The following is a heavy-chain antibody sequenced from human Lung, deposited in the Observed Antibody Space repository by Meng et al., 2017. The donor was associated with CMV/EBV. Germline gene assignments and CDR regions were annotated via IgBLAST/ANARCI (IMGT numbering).Heavy chain of an antibody. Sequence: GGSLRLSCVASGFTLSNYAMHWVRQAPGKGLEWVAFLSYDENTKYYADSVKGRFTISRDISKNTLFLQMNSLRPEDTALYYCARDDYSNFPVDYLGQGTLVTVSS. CDR3: ARDDYSNFPVDY. CDR2: LSYDENTK. CDR1: GFTLSNYA. J-gene: IGHJ4*02. D-gene: IGHD4-11*01. V-gene: IGHV3-30*04.